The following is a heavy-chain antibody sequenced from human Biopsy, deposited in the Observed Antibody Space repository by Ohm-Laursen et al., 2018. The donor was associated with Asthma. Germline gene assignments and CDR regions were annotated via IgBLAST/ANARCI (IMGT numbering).Heavy chain of an antibody. J-gene: IGHJ4*02. CDR3: ARKAGSCISRTCYSLDF. D-gene: IGHD2-2*01. CDR2: INSVFGTT. Sequence: SVKVSCKSLGGTFNTYVIGWVRQAPGQGLEWMGGINSVFGTTTYPQEFQDRVTITADDSTSTVYMGLSSLRSEDTAVYYCARKAGSCISRTCYSLDFWGQGTLVTVSS. CDR1: GGTFNTYV. V-gene: IGHV1-69*13.